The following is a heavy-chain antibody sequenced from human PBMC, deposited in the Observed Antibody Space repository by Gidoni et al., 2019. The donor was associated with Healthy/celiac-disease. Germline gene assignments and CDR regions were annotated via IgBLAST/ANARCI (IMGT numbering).Heavy chain of an antibody. CDR2: ISWNSGSI. CDR3: AKDIGWELHLGAFDI. CDR1: GFTFDDYA. J-gene: IGHJ3*02. Sequence: EVQLVESGGGLVQPGRSLRLSCAASGFTFDDYARHWVRQAPGKGLGWVSGISWNSGSIGYADSVKGRFTISRDNAKNSLYLQMNSLRAEDTALYYCAKDIGWELHLGAFDIWGQGTMVTVSS. V-gene: IGHV3-9*01. D-gene: IGHD1-26*01.